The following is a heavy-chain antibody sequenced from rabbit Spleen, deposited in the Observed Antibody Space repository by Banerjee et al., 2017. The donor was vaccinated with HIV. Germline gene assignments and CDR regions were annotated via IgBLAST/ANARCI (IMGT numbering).Heavy chain of an antibody. D-gene: IGHD1-1*01. Sequence: QEQLVESGGGLVQPEGSLTLTCTASGVSFSISSYMCWVRQAPGKGLEWIACIDGGSSGFTYFATWAKGRFTCSKTSSTTVTLQMTRLTAADTATYFCARGTNTVVWPLWGQGTLVTVS. V-gene: IGHV1S45*01. CDR3: ARGTNTVVWPL. CDR1: GVSFSISSY. CDR2: IDGGSSGFT. J-gene: IGHJ3*01.